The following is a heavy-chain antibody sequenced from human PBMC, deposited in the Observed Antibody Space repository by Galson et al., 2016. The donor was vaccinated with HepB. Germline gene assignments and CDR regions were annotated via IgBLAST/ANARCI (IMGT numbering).Heavy chain of an antibody. V-gene: IGHV3-74*01. Sequence: SLRLSCAASGFTLSHYWVHWVRQVPGKGLVWVSRINPAVTRTDYADSVRGRFTISRDNAWNTVYLQMNSLRGEDTASYYCASDAFGLRDCWGQGTRVFVSS. D-gene: IGHD4-17*01. CDR1: GFTLSHYW. CDR3: ASDAFGLRDC. J-gene: IGHJ4*02. CDR2: INPAVTRT.